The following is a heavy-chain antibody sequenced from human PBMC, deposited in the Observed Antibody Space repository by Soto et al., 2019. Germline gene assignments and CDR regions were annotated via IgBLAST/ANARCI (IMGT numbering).Heavy chain of an antibody. CDR2: IYYSGST. J-gene: IGHJ4*02. CDR1: GGSISSYY. V-gene: IGHV4-59*01. CDR3: ARDFDY. Sequence: XXTLSLPFTVSGGSISSYYWSWIRQPPGKGLEWIGYIYYSGSTNYNPSLKSRVTISVDTSKNQFYLKLSSVTAADTAVYYCARDFDYWGQGTLVTVSS.